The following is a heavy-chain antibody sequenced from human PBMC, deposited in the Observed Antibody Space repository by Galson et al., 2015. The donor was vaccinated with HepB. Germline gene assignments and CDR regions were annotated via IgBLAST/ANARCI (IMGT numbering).Heavy chain of an antibody. CDR3: ARELPQVVIKGGSAFDI. J-gene: IGHJ3*02. Sequence: SLRLSCAASGFTFSSYAMHWVRQAPGKGLEWVAVISYDGSNKYYADSVKGRFTISRDNSKNTLYLQMNSLRAEDTAVYYCARELPQVVIKGGSAFDIWGQGTMVTVSS. D-gene: IGHD3-22*01. V-gene: IGHV3-30*04. CDR1: GFTFSSYA. CDR2: ISYDGSNK.